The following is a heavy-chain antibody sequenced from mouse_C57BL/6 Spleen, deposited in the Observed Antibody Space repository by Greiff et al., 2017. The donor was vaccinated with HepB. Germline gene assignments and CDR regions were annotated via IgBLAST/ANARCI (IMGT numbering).Heavy chain of an antibody. CDR1: GYTFTSYW. CDR2: IDPSDSYT. CDR3: ARLLRNYAMDY. Sequence: QVQLKQPGAELVKPGASVKLSCKASGYTFTSYWMQWVKQRPGQGLEWIGEIDPSDSYTNYNQKFKGKATLTVDTSSSTAYMQLSSLTSEDSAVYYCARLLRNYAMDYWGQGTSVTVSS. D-gene: IGHD1-1*01. J-gene: IGHJ4*01. V-gene: IGHV1-50*01.